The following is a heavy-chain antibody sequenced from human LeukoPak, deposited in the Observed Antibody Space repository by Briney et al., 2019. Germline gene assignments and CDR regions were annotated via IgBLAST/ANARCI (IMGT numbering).Heavy chain of an antibody. V-gene: IGHV1-18*01. J-gene: IGHJ4*02. D-gene: IGHD4-17*01. CDR3: AITAMDYGDPYHFDY. Sequence: ASVKVSCKASGVTFTNFGISWVRQAPGQGLERMGWISAYNGDTSYAQKLQGRVTMTTDTSTSTAYMEVRSLRSDDTAMYYCAITAMDYGDPYHFDYWGQGTLVTVSS. CDR2: ISAYNGDT. CDR1: GVTFTNFG.